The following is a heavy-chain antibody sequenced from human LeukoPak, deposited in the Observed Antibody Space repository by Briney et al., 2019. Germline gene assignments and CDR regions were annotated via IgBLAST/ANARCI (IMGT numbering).Heavy chain of an antibody. D-gene: IGHD4-11*01. Sequence: SGGSLRLSCAASGFTVSSDYMSWVRQAPGKGPEWVSTIYSGGSTYYADSVKGRFTIFRDHPKNTVYLQMNSLRAEDTAVYYCAKAGDYSYFDYWGQGTLVTVSS. V-gene: IGHV3-53*01. CDR1: GFTVSSDY. J-gene: IGHJ4*02. CDR3: AKAGDYSYFDY. CDR2: IYSGGST.